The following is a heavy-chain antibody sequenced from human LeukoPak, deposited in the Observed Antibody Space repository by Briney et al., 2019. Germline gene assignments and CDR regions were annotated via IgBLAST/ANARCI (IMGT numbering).Heavy chain of an antibody. Sequence: GGSLRLSCAASGFTFSSYEMNWVRQAPGKGLEGVSYISSSGSTIYYADSVKGRFTISRDNAKNSLYLQMNSLRAEDTAVYYCAKGRAESYFYYYMDVWGKGTTVTISS. V-gene: IGHV3-48*03. CDR2: ISSSGSTI. J-gene: IGHJ6*03. CDR1: GFTFSSYE. CDR3: AKGRAESYFYYYMDV. D-gene: IGHD1-14*01.